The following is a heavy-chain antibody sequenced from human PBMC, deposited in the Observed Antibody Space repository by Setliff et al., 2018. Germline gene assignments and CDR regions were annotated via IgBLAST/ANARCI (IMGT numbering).Heavy chain of an antibody. V-gene: IGHV1-18*01. CDR2: ISPYSGNT. J-gene: IGHJ4*02. D-gene: IGHD2-8*01. CDR3: SRLVRYCTTTTCQRASGDDY. CDR1: GSTFTNYG. Sequence: GASVKVSCKASGSTFTNYGVTWVRQAPGQGLEWMGWISPYSGNTYYAPELQGRVTLTTDTSTTTAYLELRSLTSDDTAVYYCSRLVRYCTTTTCQRASGDDYWGQGTLVTVSS.